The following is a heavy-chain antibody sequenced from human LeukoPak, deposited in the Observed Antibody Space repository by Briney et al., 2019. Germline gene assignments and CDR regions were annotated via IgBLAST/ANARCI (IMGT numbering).Heavy chain of an antibody. CDR2: IYYSGST. CDR3: ARAWRGELAPGGNYYYMDV. Sequence: SETLSLTCTVSGGSISSYYWSWIRQPPGKGLEWIGYIYYSGSTNYNPSLKSRVTISVDTSRNQFSLKLSSVTAPDTAVYYCARAWRGELAPGGNYYYMDVWGKGTTVTISS. D-gene: IGHD1-26*01. J-gene: IGHJ6*03. V-gene: IGHV4-59*01. CDR1: GGSISSYY.